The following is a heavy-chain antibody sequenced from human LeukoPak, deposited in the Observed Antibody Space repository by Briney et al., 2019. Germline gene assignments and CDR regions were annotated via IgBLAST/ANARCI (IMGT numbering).Heavy chain of an antibody. CDR3: ASSGAFSLDY. CDR2: IRSKANSYAT. CDR1: GFAFSGSA. J-gene: IGHJ4*02. D-gene: IGHD3-3*02. Sequence: RGSLKLSCVASGFAFSGSAMHWVRQASGKGLEWVGRIRSKANSYATAYAASVKGRFTISRDESKNTADLQMNSLKTEDTAVYYCASSGAFSLDYWGQGILVTVSS. V-gene: IGHV3-73*01.